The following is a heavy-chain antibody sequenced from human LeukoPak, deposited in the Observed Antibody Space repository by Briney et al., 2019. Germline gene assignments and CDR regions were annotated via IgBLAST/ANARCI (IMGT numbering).Heavy chain of an antibody. Sequence: GGSLRLSCAASGFTFSSYAMSGVRQAPGKGLEWVSAISGSGGSTYYGDSVKGRFTISRDNSKNTLYLQMNSPRAEDTAVYYCAKAKKYCSGGSCYYFDYWGQGTLVTVSS. J-gene: IGHJ4*02. CDR3: AKAKKYCSGGSCYYFDY. V-gene: IGHV3-23*01. CDR1: GFTFSSYA. D-gene: IGHD2-15*01. CDR2: ISGSGGST.